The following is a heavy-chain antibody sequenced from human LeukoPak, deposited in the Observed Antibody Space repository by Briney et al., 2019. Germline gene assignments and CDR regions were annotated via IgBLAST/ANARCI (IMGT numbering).Heavy chain of an antibody. CDR1: GFTFSSSD. CDR2: IRTIGDT. J-gene: IGHJ4*02. CDR3: ARYLGGNFDH. V-gene: IGHV3-13*01. D-gene: IGHD1-26*01. Sequence: GGSLRLSCAASGFTFSSSDMHWVRQPTGKGLEWVSDIRTIGDTYYPGYAKDRFTISRDNAKNALYLQMNSLRAEDTAGYYGARYLGGNFDHWGKGTLVTVST.